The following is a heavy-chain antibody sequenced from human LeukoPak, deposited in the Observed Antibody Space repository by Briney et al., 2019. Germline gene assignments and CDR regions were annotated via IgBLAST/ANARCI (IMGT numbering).Heavy chain of an antibody. CDR1: GYSISSGYY. Sequence: PSETLSLTCAVSGYSISSGYYWGWIRQPPGKGLEWIGSIYYSGSTHYNPSINSRVTISIDVSKNHFSLKLSSVTAADTAVYYCARVGAGWSGSYYFGYWGQGTLVTVSS. CDR3: ARVGAGWSGSYYFGY. CDR2: IYYSGST. J-gene: IGHJ4*02. D-gene: IGHD1-26*01. V-gene: IGHV4-38-2*01.